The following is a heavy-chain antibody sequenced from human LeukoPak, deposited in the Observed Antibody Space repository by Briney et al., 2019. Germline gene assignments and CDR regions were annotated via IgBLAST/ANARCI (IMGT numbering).Heavy chain of an antibody. D-gene: IGHD4-17*01. J-gene: IGHJ5*02. CDR2: INPNSGGT. Sequence: ASVKVSCKASGYTFTGYYMHWVRQAPGQGPEWMGWINPNSGGTNYAQKFQGWVTMTRDTSISTAYMELSRLRSDDTAVYYCARSRRATVTSNWFDPWGQGTLVTVSS. V-gene: IGHV1-2*04. CDR1: GYTFTGYY. CDR3: ARSRRATVTSNWFDP.